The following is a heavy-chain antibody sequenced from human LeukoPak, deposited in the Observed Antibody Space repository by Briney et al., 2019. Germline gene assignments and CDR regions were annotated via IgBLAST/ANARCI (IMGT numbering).Heavy chain of an antibody. CDR3: AKDSGWEIQEYFFDD. CDR1: HYTFTSYS. Sequence: ASVKVSCKASHYTFTSYSINWVRQAPGQGLEWMGWISPSNGNTEYAEKIQGRVTMTVDTSTRTVYMELRGLQSDDTAVYYCAKDSGWEIQEYFFDDWGQGTLVTVSS. D-gene: IGHD1-26*01. CDR2: ISPSNGNT. V-gene: IGHV1-18*01. J-gene: IGHJ4*02.